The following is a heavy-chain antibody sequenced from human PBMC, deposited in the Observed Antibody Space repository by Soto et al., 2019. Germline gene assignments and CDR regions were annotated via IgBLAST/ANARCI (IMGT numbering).Heavy chain of an antibody. J-gene: IGHJ3*02. Sequence: GGSLRLSCAALGLTVRGKKYITWVRQAPGKGLEWVSALYDVDGTYYADSAKGRFTISRDNSNNIIYLQMNSLGPDDTAVYYCASWLEREHAYDIWGLGTMVTVS. D-gene: IGHD1-1*01. CDR1: GLTVRGKKY. CDR3: ASWLEREHAYDI. CDR2: LYDVDGT. V-gene: IGHV3-53*01.